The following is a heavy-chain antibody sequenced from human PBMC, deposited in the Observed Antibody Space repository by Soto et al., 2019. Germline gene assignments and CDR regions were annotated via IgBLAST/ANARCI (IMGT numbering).Heavy chain of an antibody. V-gene: IGHV1-2*02. CDR3: ARATRNLHSSGWYWFDP. CDR1: GYTFTGYY. Sequence: ASVKVSCKASGYTFTGYYMHWVRQAPGQGLEWMGWINPNSGGTNYAQKFQGRVTMTRNTSISTAYMELSSLRSEDTAVYYCARATRNLHSSGWYWFDPWGQGTLVTVSS. J-gene: IGHJ5*02. D-gene: IGHD6-19*01. CDR2: INPNSGGT.